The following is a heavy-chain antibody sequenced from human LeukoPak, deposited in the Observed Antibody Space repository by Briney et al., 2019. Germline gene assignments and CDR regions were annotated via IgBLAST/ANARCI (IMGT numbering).Heavy chain of an antibody. CDR1: GFTFDDYA. CDR3: AKTGGYYDSSGYYEPHPFEY. V-gene: IGHV3-9*01. J-gene: IGHJ4*02. CDR2: ISWNSGSI. D-gene: IGHD3-22*01. Sequence: GRSLRLSCAASGFTFDDYAMHWVRQAPGKGLERVSVISWNSGSIGYADSVKGRFTISRDNAKNSLYLQMNSLRAEDTALYYCAKTGGYYDSSGYYEPHPFEYWGQGTLVTVSS.